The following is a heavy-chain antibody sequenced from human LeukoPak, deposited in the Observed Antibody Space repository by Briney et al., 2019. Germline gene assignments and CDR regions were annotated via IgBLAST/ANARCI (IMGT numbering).Heavy chain of an antibody. CDR2: FFYTGST. J-gene: IGHJ4*02. V-gene: IGHV4-39*01. Sequence: SETLSLTCTVSGGSISSSSYYWGWIRQPPNKGLDWIGSFFYTGSTYYSPSLKSRVTISVDTSKNQFSLKLSSVTAADTAVYYCARRGEGLADYWGQGTLVTVSS. CDR3: ARRGEGLADY. CDR1: GGSISSSSYY.